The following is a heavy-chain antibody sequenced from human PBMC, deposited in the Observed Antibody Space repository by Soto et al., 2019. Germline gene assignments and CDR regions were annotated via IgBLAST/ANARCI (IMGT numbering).Heavy chain of an antibody. J-gene: IGHJ4*02. D-gene: IGHD3-16*01. CDR2: ISSSSSYI. CDR1: GFTFSSYS. CDR3: ARDLLGVWGNYQQGDY. Sequence: GGSLRLSCAASGFTFSSYSMNWVRQAPGKGLEWVSSISSSSSYIYYADSVKGRFTISRDNAKNSLYLQMNSLRAEDTAVYYCARDLLGVWGNYQQGDYWGQGTLVTVSS. V-gene: IGHV3-21*01.